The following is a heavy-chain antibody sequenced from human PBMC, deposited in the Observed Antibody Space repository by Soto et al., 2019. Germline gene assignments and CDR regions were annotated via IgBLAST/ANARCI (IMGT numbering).Heavy chain of an antibody. V-gene: IGHV4-31*03. Sequence: QVQLQESGSGLLKPSQTLSLDCSVSGDSLRRGFHHWGWIRRTRGKGLQLIGYIDTNGDTHSDPSLSNRIKMSIVTTESRFSLKVTSVTAADTAVYYCARGTVYSCPNDKCGFFFDHWGQGALVTVTS. D-gene: IGHD6-25*01. CDR1: GDSLRRGFHH. CDR2: IDTNGDT. CDR3: ARGTVYSCPNDKCGFFFDH. J-gene: IGHJ4*02.